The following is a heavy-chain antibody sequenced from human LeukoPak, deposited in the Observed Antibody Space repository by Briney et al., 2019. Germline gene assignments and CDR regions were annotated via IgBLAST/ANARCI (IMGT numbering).Heavy chain of an antibody. D-gene: IGHD1-1*01. CDR3: ARRFNFGVDH. V-gene: IGHV3-48*01. J-gene: IGHJ4*01. CDR2: IDFAGGST. Sequence: GGSLRLSCLASGFSFSNYKMSWVRQAPGKGLEWLSGIDFAGGSTSYADSVKGRFSISRDNAWNSQYLQLNNLRVDDTAVYFCARRFNFGVDHWGHGTLVTVSS. CDR1: GFSFSNYK.